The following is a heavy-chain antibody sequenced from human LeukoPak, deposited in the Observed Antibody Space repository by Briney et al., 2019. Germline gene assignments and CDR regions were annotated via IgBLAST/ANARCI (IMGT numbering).Heavy chain of an antibody. CDR2: INSNGGNT. D-gene: IGHD1-1*01. V-gene: IGHV3-64D*09. CDR1: GFTFSSYA. CDR3: VKDHDRNWNDKGYFDY. J-gene: IGHJ4*02. Sequence: GGSLRLSCSAPGFTFSSYAMHWVRQAPGKGLEYVSAINSNGGNTYYADSVKGRFTISRDNSKNTLDLQMSSLRPEDTAVYYCVKDHDRNWNDKGYFDYWGQGTLVTVSS.